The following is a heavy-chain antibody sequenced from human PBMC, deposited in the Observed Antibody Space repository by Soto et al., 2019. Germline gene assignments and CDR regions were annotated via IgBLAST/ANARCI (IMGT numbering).Heavy chain of an antibody. Sequence: ASVKVSCKASGYTFTNNDVSWGRQATGQGLEWMGWMNPGSGDTAYAQKSQGRVTMTRDISIATAYMELNSLTSEDTAIYYCARMENFGSLTWFDPWGQGTLVTVSS. CDR3: ARMENFGSLTWFDP. J-gene: IGHJ5*02. D-gene: IGHD3-10*01. V-gene: IGHV1-8*01. CDR2: MNPGSGDT. CDR1: GYTFTNND.